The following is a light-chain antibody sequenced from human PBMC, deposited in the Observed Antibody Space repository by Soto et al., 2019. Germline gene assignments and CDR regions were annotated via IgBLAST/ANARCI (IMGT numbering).Light chain of an antibody. CDR1: SSDVGGYNY. CDR2: EVS. Sequence: QSALTQPPSASGSPGQSVTISCTGTSSDVGGYNYVSWYQQHPGKAPKLMIYEVSKRPSGVPDRFSGSKSGNTASLTVSGLQGEDEADYYCSSYVGTNSYVFGTGTKVTVL. CDR3: SSYVGTNSYV. J-gene: IGLJ1*01. V-gene: IGLV2-8*01.